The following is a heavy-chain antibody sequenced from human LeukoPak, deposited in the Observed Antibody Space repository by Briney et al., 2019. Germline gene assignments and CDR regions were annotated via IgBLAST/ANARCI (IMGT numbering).Heavy chain of an antibody. Sequence: ASVKVSCKASGYTFTNYYIHWVRQAPGQGLEWMGWINPNSGGTNYAQKFQGRVTMTRDTSISTAYMELSRPTSDDTAVYYCAKDAIVRDYSNSDYWGQGTLVTVSS. D-gene: IGHD4-11*01. CDR1: GYTFTNYY. J-gene: IGHJ4*02. V-gene: IGHV1-2*02. CDR2: INPNSGGT. CDR3: AKDAIVRDYSNSDY.